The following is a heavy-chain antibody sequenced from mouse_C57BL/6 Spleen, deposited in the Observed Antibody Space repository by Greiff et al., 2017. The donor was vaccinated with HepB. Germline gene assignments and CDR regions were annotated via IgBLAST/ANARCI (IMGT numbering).Heavy chain of an antibody. J-gene: IGHJ3*01. Sequence: EVMLVESGPGMVKPSQSLSLTCTVTGYSITSGYDWHWIRHFPGNKLEWMGYISYSGSTNYNPSLKSRISITHDTSKNHFFLKLNSVTTEDTATYYCARDDYGGFAYWGQGTVVTVSA. CDR2: ISYSGST. CDR1: GYSITSGYD. D-gene: IGHD2-4*01. V-gene: IGHV3-1*01. CDR3: ARDDYGGFAY.